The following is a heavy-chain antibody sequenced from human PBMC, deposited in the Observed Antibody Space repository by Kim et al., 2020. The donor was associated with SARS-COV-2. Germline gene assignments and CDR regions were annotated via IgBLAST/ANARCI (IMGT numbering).Heavy chain of an antibody. CDR2: IWYDGSNK. CDR1: GFTFSSYG. V-gene: IGHV3-33*06. D-gene: IGHD2-15*01. CDR3: AKDRYYFCSGGSCYGHYFDY. Sequence: GGSLRLSCAASGFTFSSYGMHWVRQAPGKGLEWVAVIWYDGSNKYYADSVKGRFTISRDNSKNTLYLQMNSLRAEDTAVYYCAKDRYYFCSGGSCYGHYFDYWGQGTLVTVSS. J-gene: IGHJ4*02.